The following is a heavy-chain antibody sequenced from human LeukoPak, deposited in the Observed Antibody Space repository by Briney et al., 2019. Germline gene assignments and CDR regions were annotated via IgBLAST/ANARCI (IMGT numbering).Heavy chain of an antibody. V-gene: IGHV1-69*05. Sequence: SVKVSCKPSVGTFSSYAISWVRQAPGQGLEWMGGIIPISGTANYAQKFQGRVTFTTDESTSTAYMELTILRSEDTAVYYCARGGTFYRRTLLNYFDYWGQGSLVTVSS. D-gene: IGHD1-14*01. CDR2: IIPISGTA. J-gene: IGHJ4*02. CDR1: VGTFSSYA. CDR3: ARGGTFYRRTLLNYFDY.